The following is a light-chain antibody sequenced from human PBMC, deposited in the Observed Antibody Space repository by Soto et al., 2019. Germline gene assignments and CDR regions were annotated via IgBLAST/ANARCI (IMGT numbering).Light chain of an antibody. J-gene: IGKJ4*01. V-gene: IGKV3-11*01. CDR3: QQRINWPLT. CDR2: GAS. Sequence: EIVLTQSPATLSLSPGERATLSCRASQSISSHLAWYQQKPGQAPTLLIYGASNRATGIPARFSGSGSGTDFTLTISSLEPEDFAVYYCQQRINWPLTFGGGTKVEIK. CDR1: QSISSH.